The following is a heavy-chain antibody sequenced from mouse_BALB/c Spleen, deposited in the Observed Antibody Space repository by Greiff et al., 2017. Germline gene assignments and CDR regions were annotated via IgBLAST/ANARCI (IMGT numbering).Heavy chain of an antibody. J-gene: IGHJ2*01. Sequence: EVQLVESGGDLVKPGGSLKLSCAASGFTFSSYGMSWVRQTPDKRLEWVATISSGGSYTYYPDSVKGRFTISRDNAKNTLYLQMSSLKSEDTAMYYCARWDTTVVAYIDYWGQGTTLTVSS. CDR2: ISSGGSYT. V-gene: IGHV5-6*01. D-gene: IGHD1-1*01. CDR1: GFTFSSYG. CDR3: ARWDTTVVAYIDY.